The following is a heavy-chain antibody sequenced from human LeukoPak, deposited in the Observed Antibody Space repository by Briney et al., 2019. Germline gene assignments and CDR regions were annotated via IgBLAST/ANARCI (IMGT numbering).Heavy chain of an antibody. CDR3: ATDRGWRTSGYYLYYFEY. J-gene: IGHJ4*02. V-gene: IGHV3-7*01. Sequence: PGGSLRLSCAASGFTFSSYAMHWVRQAPGKGLEWVASIKHDGSEKYYVDSVRGRFTISRDNTMNSLYLQMSSLRAEDTAVYYCATDRGWRTSGYYLYYFEYWGQGTLVTVSS. CDR1: GFTFSSYA. D-gene: IGHD3-3*01. CDR2: IKHDGSEK.